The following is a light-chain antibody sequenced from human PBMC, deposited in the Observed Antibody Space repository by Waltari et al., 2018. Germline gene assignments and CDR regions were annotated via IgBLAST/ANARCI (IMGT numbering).Light chain of an antibody. J-gene: IGLJ3*02. CDR2: ANR. CDR3: QSYDSSLSGRPWV. Sequence: QSVLTQPPSVSGAPGQRVTISCTGSSSNIGAGYDVQSYLQLPGTAPKLLIYANRNRPSGVPDRFSGSKSGTSASLAITGLQPEDEADYYCQSYDSSLSGRPWVFGGGTKLTVL. V-gene: IGLV1-40*01. CDR1: SSNIGAGYD.